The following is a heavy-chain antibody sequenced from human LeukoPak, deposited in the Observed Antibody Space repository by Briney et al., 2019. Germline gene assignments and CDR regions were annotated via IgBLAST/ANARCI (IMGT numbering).Heavy chain of an antibody. CDR3: ARGRRIVGATNFDY. CDR1: GYTFTSYG. D-gene: IGHD1-26*01. CDR2: ISAYNGNT. V-gene: IGHV1-18*01. Sequence: GASVTVSCTASGYTFTSYGISWVRQAPGQGLEWMGWISAYNGNTNYAQKLQGRVTMTTDTSTSTAYMELRSLRSDDTAVYYCARGRRIVGATNFDYWGQGTLVTVSS. J-gene: IGHJ4*02.